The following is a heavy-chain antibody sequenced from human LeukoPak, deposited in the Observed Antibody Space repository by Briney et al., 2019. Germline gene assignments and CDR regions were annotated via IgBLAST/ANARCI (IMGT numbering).Heavy chain of an antibody. CDR1: GFTFSSYA. J-gene: IGHJ4*02. Sequence: GGSLRLSCAASGFTFSSYAMHWVRQAPGKGLEWVAVISYDGSNKYYADSVRGRFTISRDNSKNTLYLQMNSLRAEDTAVYYCARDVDYCSGGSCYPYFDYWGQGTLVTVSS. CDR3: ARDVDYCSGGSCYPYFDY. V-gene: IGHV3-30-3*01. CDR2: ISYDGSNK. D-gene: IGHD2-15*01.